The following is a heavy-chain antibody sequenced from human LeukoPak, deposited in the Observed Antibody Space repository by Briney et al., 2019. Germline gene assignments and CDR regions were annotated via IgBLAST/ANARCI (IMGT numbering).Heavy chain of an antibody. V-gene: IGHV4-39*02. CDR1: GGSISSSSYY. CDR2: IYYSGST. J-gene: IGHJ4*02. CDR3: AKDRFSGVRDLDY. D-gene: IGHD3-10*01. Sequence: SETLSLTCTVSGGSISSSSYYWGWIRQPPGKGLEWIGSIYYSGSTYYNPSLKSRVTISVDTSKNQFSLKLSSVTPADTAVYYCAKDRFSGVRDLDYWGQGTLVTVSS.